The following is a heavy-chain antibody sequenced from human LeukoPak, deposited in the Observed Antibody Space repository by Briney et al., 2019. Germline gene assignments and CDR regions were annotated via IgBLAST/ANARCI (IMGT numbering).Heavy chain of an antibody. V-gene: IGHV4-39*02. Sequence: SETLSLTCTVSGDSISTSSYYWGWIRQPPGKGLEWIGNIYYSGSTYYNSSLKSRVTISIDTSKNHFSLRLTSVTASDTAVYFCTRGSYDVLTGRSTLGEYWGQGTLVAVSS. J-gene: IGHJ4*02. CDR2: IYYSGST. CDR3: TRGSYDVLTGRSTLGEY. D-gene: IGHD3-9*01. CDR1: GDSISTSSYY.